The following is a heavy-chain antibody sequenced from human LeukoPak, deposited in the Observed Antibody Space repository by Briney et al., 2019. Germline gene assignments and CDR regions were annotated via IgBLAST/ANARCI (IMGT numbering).Heavy chain of an antibody. CDR3: ARDNTAMVGLDY. CDR2: VSSSGSTI. Sequence: QPGGSLRLSCAASGFTFSSYEMNWVRQAPGKGLEWVSYVSSSGSTIYYADSVKGRFTISRDNSKNTLYLQMNSLRAEDTGVYYCARDNTAMVGLDYWGQGTLVTVSS. D-gene: IGHD5-18*01. V-gene: IGHV3-48*03. CDR1: GFTFSSYE. J-gene: IGHJ4*02.